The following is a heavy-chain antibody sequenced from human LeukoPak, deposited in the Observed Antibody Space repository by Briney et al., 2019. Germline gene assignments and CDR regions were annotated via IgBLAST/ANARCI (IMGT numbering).Heavy chain of an antibody. CDR1: GFTFSSYA. J-gene: IGHJ4*02. Sequence: PGGSLRLSCAASGFTFSSYAMSWVRQAPGKGLEWVSTISGRGDRTYYGDSVKGRFTISRDNAKNSLYLQMNSLRAEDTAVYYCARFTSGWFYFDYWGQGTLVTVSS. D-gene: IGHD6-19*01. CDR2: ISGRGDRT. V-gene: IGHV3-23*01. CDR3: ARFTSGWFYFDY.